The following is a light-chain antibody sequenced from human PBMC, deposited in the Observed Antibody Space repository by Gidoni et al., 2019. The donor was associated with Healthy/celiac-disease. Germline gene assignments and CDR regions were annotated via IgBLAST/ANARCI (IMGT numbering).Light chain of an antibody. CDR1: SSDVGAYNY. Sequence: SALTQPASVSGSPGQSITISCTGTSSDVGAYNYAPWYQQHPGKAPKLIIFEVSNRPSGVSNRFSGSKSGNTASLTISGLQAEDEADYYCSSYTSSSTWVFGGGTKVTVL. CDR3: SSYTSSSTWV. J-gene: IGLJ3*02. V-gene: IGLV2-14*01. CDR2: EVS.